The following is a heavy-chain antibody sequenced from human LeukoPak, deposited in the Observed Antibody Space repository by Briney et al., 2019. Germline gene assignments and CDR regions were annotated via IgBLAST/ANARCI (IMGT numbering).Heavy chain of an antibody. J-gene: IGHJ6*03. CDR3: ARHSHPPIVVVPAAMKDPYMDV. D-gene: IGHD2-2*01. V-gene: IGHV1-69*05. CDR1: GGTFSSYA. Sequence: ASVKVSCKASGGTFSSYAISWVRQAPGQGLEWMGGIIPIFGTANYAQKFQGRVTITTDESTSTAYMELSSLRSEDTAVYYCARHSHPPIVVVPAAMKDPYMDVWGKGTTVTVSS. CDR2: IIPIFGTA.